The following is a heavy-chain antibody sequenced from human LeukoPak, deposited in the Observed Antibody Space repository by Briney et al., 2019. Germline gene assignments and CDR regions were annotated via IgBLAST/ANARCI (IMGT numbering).Heavy chain of an antibody. CDR2: IYYSGST. V-gene: IGHV4-59*12. Sequence: PSETLSLTCTVSGGSISSYYWSWIRQPPGKGLEWIGYIYYSGSTNYNPSLKSRVTISVDTSKNQFPLKLSSVTAADTAVYYCARAPYDYVWGSYRLPPPSFDYWGQGTLVTVSS. J-gene: IGHJ4*02. CDR3: ARAPYDYVWGSYRLPPPSFDY. CDR1: GGSISSYY. D-gene: IGHD3-16*02.